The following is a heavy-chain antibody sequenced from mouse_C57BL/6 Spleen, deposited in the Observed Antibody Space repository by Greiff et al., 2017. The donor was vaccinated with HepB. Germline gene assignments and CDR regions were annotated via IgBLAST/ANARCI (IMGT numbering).Heavy chain of an antibody. Sequence: EVQLQQSGAELVRPGASVKLSCTASGFNIKDDYMHWVKQRPEQGLEWIGWIDPEIGDTEYASKFQGKATITADTSSNTAYLQLSSLTSEDTAVYYCTTGYGSSYDYWGQGTTLTVSS. D-gene: IGHD1-1*01. J-gene: IGHJ2*01. CDR3: TTGYGSSYDY. V-gene: IGHV14-4*01. CDR1: GFNIKDDY. CDR2: IDPEIGDT.